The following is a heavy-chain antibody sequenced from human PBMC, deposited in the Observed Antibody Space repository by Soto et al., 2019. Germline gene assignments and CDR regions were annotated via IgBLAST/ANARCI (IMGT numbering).Heavy chain of an antibody. CDR1: GGTFSSYA. V-gene: IGHV1-69*06. CDR3: ARANYDFPINWFDP. CDR2: IIPIFGTA. J-gene: IGHJ5*02. Sequence: WASVKVPCKASGGTFSSYAISWVRLAPGQGLEWMGGIIPIFGTANYAQKFQGRVTITADKSTSTAYMELSSLRSEDTAVYYCARANYDFPINWFDPWGQGTLVTVSS. D-gene: IGHD3-3*01.